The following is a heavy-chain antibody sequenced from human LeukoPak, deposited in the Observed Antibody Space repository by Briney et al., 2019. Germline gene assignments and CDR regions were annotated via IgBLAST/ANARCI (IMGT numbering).Heavy chain of an antibody. D-gene: IGHD5-12*01. CDR2: IYSSGYT. CDR1: GGSISSYN. Sequence: SETLSLTCTVSGGSISSYNWNWIRQPAGKGLEWIGRIYSSGYTNYSPSLKSRVTMSVDTSKNQFSLRLSSVTAADTAVYYCAREQTVANTPYFLDYWGQGTLVTVSS. CDR3: AREQTVANTPYFLDY. V-gene: IGHV4-4*07. J-gene: IGHJ4*02.